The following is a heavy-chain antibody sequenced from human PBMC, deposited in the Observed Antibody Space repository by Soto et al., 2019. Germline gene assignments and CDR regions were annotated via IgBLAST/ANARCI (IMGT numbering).Heavy chain of an antibody. J-gene: IGHJ6*02. V-gene: IGHV1-2*04. CDR3: AKSLVGATDYSYYYGMDV. CDR1: GYTFTGYY. CDR2: INPNSGGT. Sequence: QVQLVQSGAEVKKPGASVKVSCKASGYTFTGYYMHWVRQAPGQGLEWMGWINPNSGGTNYAQKFQGWVTMTRDTSISTAYMELSRLRSDDTAVYYCAKSLVGATDYSYYYGMDVWGQGTTVTVSS. D-gene: IGHD1-26*01.